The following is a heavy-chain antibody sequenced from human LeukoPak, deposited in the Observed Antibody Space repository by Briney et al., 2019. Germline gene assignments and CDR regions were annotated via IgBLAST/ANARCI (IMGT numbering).Heavy chain of an antibody. CDR3: ARSYLWGSYRYFDY. J-gene: IGHJ4*02. D-gene: IGHD3-16*02. CDR2: IYSGVST. Sequence: GGSLRLSCAASGLTVSSNYMGWVRQAPGKGLEWVSVIYSGVSTYYADSVKGRFTISRDNSKNTLYLQMNSLRAEDAAVYYCARSYLWGSYRYFDYWGQGTLVSVSS. V-gene: IGHV3-66*01. CDR1: GLTVSSNY.